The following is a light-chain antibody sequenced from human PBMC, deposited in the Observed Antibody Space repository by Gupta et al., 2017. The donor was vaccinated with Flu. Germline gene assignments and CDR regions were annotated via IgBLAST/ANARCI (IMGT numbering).Light chain of an antibody. CDR1: SSDVGGYNY. CDR3: CSYAGSYTFAWV. J-gene: IGLJ3*02. V-gene: IGLV2-11*01. Sequence: QSALTQPRSVSGSPGQSVTISCTGTSSDVGGYNYVSWYQQHPGKAPKLMIYDVSKRPSGVPDRFSGSKSGNTASLTISGLQAEEEADYYCCSYAGSYTFAWVFGGGTKLTVL. CDR2: DVS.